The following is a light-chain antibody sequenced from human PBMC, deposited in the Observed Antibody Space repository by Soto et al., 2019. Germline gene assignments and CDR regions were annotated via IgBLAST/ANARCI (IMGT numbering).Light chain of an antibody. V-gene: IGKV3-20*01. CDR2: GAS. CDR1: QSVSSGY. CDR3: QQYGSSPSWT. J-gene: IGKJ1*01. Sequence: IVYTQSPRTLSLSPGQRDTLSPSHSQSVSSGYLAWYQQKPSQAHRLLIYGASSRATGIPDRFSGSGSGTDFTLTISRLEPEDFAAYYCQQYGSSPSWTFGQGTKVDIK.